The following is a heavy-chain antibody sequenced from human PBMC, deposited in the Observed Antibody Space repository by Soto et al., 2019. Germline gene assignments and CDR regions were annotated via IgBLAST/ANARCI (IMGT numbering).Heavy chain of an antibody. J-gene: IGHJ4*02. V-gene: IGHV1-8*01. CDR2: MNPNSGNT. D-gene: IGHD3-3*01. Sequence: QVPLVQSGAEVKKPGASVKVSCKASGYTFTSYDINWVRQATGQGLEWMGWMNPNSGNTGYAQKFQGRVTMTRNTSISTAYMELSSLRSEDTAVYYCASFAYYDFWSGYYTGIWGQGTLVTVSS. CDR1: GYTFTSYD. CDR3: ASFAYYDFWSGYYTGI.